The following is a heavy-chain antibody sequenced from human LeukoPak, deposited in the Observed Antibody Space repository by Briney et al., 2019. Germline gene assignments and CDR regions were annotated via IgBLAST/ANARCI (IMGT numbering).Heavy chain of an antibody. CDR1: GFSFSSYV. CDR2: ISYDGSYK. V-gene: IGHV3-30*03. J-gene: IGHJ4*02. CDR3: ARDYNWGTDY. Sequence: GGSLRLSCAASGFSFSSYVMHWVRQAPGKGLEWVAVISYDGSYKYYADSVKGRFTISRDNSKNTLYLQVNSLRAEDTALYYCARDYNWGTDYWGQGTLVTVSS. D-gene: IGHD7-27*01.